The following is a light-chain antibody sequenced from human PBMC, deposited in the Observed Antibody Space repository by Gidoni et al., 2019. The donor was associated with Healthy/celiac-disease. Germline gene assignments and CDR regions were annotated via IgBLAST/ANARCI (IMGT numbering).Light chain of an antibody. CDR1: SSDLGGYNY. J-gene: IGLJ2*01. V-gene: IGLV2-14*03. CDR2: DVS. CDR3: SSYTSSSTVV. Sequence: QSALTQPASVSGSPGQSITISCTGPSSDLGGYNYVPWYQHHPGKAPKLMIYDVSSRPSGVSNRFSGSKSGNTASLTISGLQAEDEADYYCSSYTSSSTVVFGGGTKLTVL.